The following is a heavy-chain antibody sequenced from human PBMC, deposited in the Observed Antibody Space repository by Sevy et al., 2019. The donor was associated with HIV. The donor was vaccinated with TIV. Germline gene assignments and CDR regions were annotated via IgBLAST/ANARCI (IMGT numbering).Heavy chain of an antibody. J-gene: IGHJ4*02. CDR2: IYYSGST. CDR1: GDSISSYY. D-gene: IGHD6-13*01. Sequence: SETLSLTCTVSGDSISSYYWSWIRQPPGKGLEWNGYIYYSGSTNYKPSLKSRVTISVDTSKNQFYLKLSSVTAADTAVYYCARDRQQLVDWGQGTLVTVSS. V-gene: IGHV4-59*01. CDR3: ARDRQQLVD.